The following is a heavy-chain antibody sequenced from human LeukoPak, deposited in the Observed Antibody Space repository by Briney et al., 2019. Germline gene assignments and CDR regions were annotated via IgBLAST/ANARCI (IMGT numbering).Heavy chain of an antibody. V-gene: IGHV1-69*06. J-gene: IGHJ4*02. D-gene: IGHD3-22*01. CDR1: GGTFTSYA. CDR2: INPIFGTA. CDR3: ARVEVDYYDSSGYYYHAY. Sequence: GASVKVSCKASGGTFTSYAISWVRQAPGQGLEWMGGINPIFGTANYAQKFQGRVTMTWDKSTSTAYMELSSLRSEDTAVYYCARVEVDYYDSSGYYYHAYWGQGTLVTVSS.